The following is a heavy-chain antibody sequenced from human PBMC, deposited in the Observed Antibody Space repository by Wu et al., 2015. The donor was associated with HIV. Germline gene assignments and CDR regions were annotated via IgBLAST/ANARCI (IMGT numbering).Heavy chain of an antibody. J-gene: IGHJ4*02. CDR2: INPNSGGT. CDR3: AHSENDWLLVDY. D-gene: IGHD3-9*01. CDR1: RSTFTGYH. Sequence: QVQLMQSGAEVKKPGASVKVSCKASRSTFTGYHLHWVRQAPGQGLEWMGWINPNSGGTKYAQKFQGRVTMTRDTSISTAYLELSRLKSDDTAMYYCAHSENDWLLVDYWGQGTLVTVSS. V-gene: IGHV1-2*02.